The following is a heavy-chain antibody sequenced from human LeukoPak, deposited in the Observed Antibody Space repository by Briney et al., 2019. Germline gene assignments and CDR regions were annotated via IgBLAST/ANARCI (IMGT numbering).Heavy chain of an antibody. D-gene: IGHD3-3*01. J-gene: IGHJ4*02. CDR3: ARDPLLWSGYPFDY. V-gene: IGHV3-21*01. Sequence: PGGSLRLSCGASGFTFSSYNLNWVRQAPGKGLEWVSSISSSSNYIYYADSVKGRFTISRDKAKNSLYLQMNSLRAEDTAVYYCARDPLLWSGYPFDYWGQGTLVTVSS. CDR1: GFTFSSYN. CDR2: ISSSSNYI.